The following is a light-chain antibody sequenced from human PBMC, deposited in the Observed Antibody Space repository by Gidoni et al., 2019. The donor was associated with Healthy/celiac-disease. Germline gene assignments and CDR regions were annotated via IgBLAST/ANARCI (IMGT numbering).Light chain of an antibody. CDR3: QQYYSTPYT. CDR2: WAS. J-gene: IGKJ2*01. Sequence: DIVMTQSPDSLAVSLGERATINCKSRQSVLYSSNNKNYLAWYQQKPGQPPKRLIYWASTRESGVPDRFSGSGSGKDFTLTISSLQAEDVAVYYCQQYYSTPYTFGQGTKLEIK. V-gene: IGKV4-1*01. CDR1: QSVLYSSNNKNY.